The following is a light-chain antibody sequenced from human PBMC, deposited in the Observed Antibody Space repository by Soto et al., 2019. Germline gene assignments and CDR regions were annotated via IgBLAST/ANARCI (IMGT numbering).Light chain of an antibody. CDR3: QQYRTTPLT. V-gene: IGKV4-1*01. Sequence: DIVMTQSPDSLAVSLGERATINCKSSQSVLSSSNNRNYFAWYQQKPGQPPKLLISWASTRESGVPDRFSGSGSETDFTLTISSLQAEDVAVYYCQQYRTTPLTFGGGTKLQIK. CDR2: WAS. CDR1: QSVLSSSNNRNY. J-gene: IGKJ4*01.